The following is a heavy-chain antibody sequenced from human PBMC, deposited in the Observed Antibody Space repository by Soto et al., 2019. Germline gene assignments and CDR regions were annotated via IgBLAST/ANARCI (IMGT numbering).Heavy chain of an antibody. J-gene: IGHJ4*02. Sequence: GGSLRLSCAASGFTFDDYALHWGRQAPGKGLEWVSGISWNSGSIGYADSVKGRFTISRDNAKNSLYLQMNSLRAEDTALYYCAKDMSYDSSGLDYWGQGTLVTVSS. V-gene: IGHV3-9*01. CDR2: ISWNSGSI. D-gene: IGHD3-22*01. CDR3: AKDMSYDSSGLDY. CDR1: GFTFDDYA.